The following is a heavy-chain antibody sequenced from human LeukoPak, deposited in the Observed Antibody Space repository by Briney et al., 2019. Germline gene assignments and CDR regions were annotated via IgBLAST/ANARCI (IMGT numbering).Heavy chain of an antibody. Sequence: PSETLSLTCTVSGGSISSYYWSWIRQPPGKGLEWIGYIYYSRSTNYNPSLKSRVTISVDTSKNQFSLKLSSVTAADTAVYYCARDLWRTVTKEPHYYYYGMDVWGQGTTVTVSS. CDR2: IYYSRST. V-gene: IGHV4-59*01. CDR3: ARDLWRTVTKEPHYYYYGMDV. D-gene: IGHD4-17*01. J-gene: IGHJ6*02. CDR1: GGSISSYY.